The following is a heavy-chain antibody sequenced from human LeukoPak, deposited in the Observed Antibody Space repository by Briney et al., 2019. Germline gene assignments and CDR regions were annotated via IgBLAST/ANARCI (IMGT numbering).Heavy chain of an antibody. D-gene: IGHD1-26*01. Sequence: SETLSLTCTVSGGSISSYYWSWIRQPPGKGLEWIGYIYYSGSTNYNPSLKSRVTISVDTSKNQFSLKPSSVTAADTAVYYCARSVGATFDYWGQGTLVTVSS. J-gene: IGHJ4*02. V-gene: IGHV4-59*01. CDR2: IYYSGST. CDR1: GGSISSYY. CDR3: ARSVGATFDY.